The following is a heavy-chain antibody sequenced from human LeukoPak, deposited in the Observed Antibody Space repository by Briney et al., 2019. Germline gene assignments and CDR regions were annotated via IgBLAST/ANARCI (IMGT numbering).Heavy chain of an antibody. J-gene: IGHJ4*02. V-gene: IGHV3-21*06. CDR1: GFAFSSYT. CDR2: ISPSGNSV. Sequence: GGSLRLSCAASGFAFSSYTINWVRLAPGKGLEWVSSISPSGNSVWHADSVQGRFTISRDAAEYSVYLQMNSLRVDDTAVYYCARDFTGESGFAGYWGRGTLVTVS. D-gene: IGHD5-12*01. CDR3: ARDFTGESGFAGY.